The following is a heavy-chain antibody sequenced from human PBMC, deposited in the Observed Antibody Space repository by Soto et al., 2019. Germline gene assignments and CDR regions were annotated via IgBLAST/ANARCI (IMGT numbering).Heavy chain of an antibody. CDR3: ARDDTYVLRYFDWLSAPHYYYYYGMDV. D-gene: IGHD3-9*01. V-gene: IGHV3-30-3*01. CDR1: GFTFSSYA. Sequence: GGSLRLSCAASGFTFSSYAMHWVRQAPGKGLEWVAVISYDGSNKYYADSVKGRFTISRDNSKNTLYLQMNNLRAEDTAVYYCARDDTYVLRYFDWLSAPHYYYYYGMDVWGQGTTVTVSS. J-gene: IGHJ6*02. CDR2: ISYDGSNK.